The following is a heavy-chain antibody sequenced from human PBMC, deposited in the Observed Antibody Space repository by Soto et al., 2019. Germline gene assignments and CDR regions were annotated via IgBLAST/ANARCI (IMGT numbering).Heavy chain of an antibody. CDR1: GGSISSSNW. D-gene: IGHD4-17*01. J-gene: IGHJ6*02. CDR2: IYHSGST. CDR3: TTTTDYGDYGYYYYYGMDV. Sequence: PSETLSLTCAVSGGSISSSNWWSWVRPPPGKGLEWIGEIYHSGSTNYNPSLKGRVTISVDKSKNQFSLKLSSVTAEDTAVYYCTTTTDYGDYGYYYYYGMDVWGQGTTVTVSS. V-gene: IGHV4-4*02.